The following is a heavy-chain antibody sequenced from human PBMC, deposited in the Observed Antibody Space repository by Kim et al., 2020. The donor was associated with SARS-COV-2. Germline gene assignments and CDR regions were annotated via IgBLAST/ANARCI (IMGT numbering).Heavy chain of an antibody. CDR3: VKEPKYGLGSSYPEFALYDY. CDR1: GFTFYNYA. Sequence: GGSLRLSCVASGFTFYNYAMTWVCQSPGKGLQSVSSISGSGDTTYYADSVKGRFTISRDNSKNTLYLQMNSLRGEDTAVYYCVKEPKYGLGSSYPEFALYDYWGQGTLVTVSS. J-gene: IGHJ4*02. D-gene: IGHD3-10*01. CDR2: ISGSGDTT. V-gene: IGHV3-23*01.